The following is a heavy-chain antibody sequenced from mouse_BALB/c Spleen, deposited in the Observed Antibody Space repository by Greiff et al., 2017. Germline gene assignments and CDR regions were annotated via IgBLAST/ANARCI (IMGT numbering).Heavy chain of an antibody. CDR1: GYTFTSYT. CDR3: ARYLHYGSSYFDY. CDR2: INPSSGYT. J-gene: IGHJ2*01. Sequence: VQLMESAAELARPGASVKMSCKASGYTFTSYTMHWVKQRPGQGLEWIGYINPSSGYTEYNQKFKDKTTLTADKSSSTAYMQLSSLTSEDSAVYYCARYLHYGSSYFDYWGQGTTLTVSS. D-gene: IGHD1-1*01. V-gene: IGHV1-4*02.